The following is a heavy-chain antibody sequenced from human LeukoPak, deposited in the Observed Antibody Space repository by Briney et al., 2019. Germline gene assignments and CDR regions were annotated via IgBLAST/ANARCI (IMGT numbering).Heavy chain of an antibody. Sequence: GGSLRLSCAASGFTFSSYWMSWVRQAPGKGLEWVSAISGRDDGTYYADSVKGRFTISRDNSRNTLYLQMNTLRAEDTAVYFCAKSPVASCRGSFCYPFDYWGQGNLVTVSS. CDR1: GFTFSSYW. CDR2: ISGRDDGT. J-gene: IGHJ4*02. D-gene: IGHD2-21*01. V-gene: IGHV3-23*01. CDR3: AKSPVASCRGSFCYPFDY.